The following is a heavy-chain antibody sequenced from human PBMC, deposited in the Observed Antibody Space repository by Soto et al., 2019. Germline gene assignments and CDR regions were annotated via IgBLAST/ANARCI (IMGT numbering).Heavy chain of an antibody. CDR2: ITPVFGPA. D-gene: IGHD4-17*01. J-gene: IGHJ4*02. Sequence: GASVKVSWKASGGSFSTYSFNWVRQVPGQGLEWMGRITPVFGPAKYAQKFSGRVTMTADEPTSTVYLELNSLTSQDTALHFCARGLSYHDYVRLDHWGQGTLVTGSS. V-gene: IGHV1-69*13. CDR1: GGSFSTYS. CDR3: ARGLSYHDYVRLDH.